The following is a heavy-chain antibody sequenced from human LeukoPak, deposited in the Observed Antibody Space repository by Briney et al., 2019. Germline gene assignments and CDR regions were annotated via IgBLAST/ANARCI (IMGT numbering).Heavy chain of an antibody. Sequence: SETLSLTCTVSGGSISSYYWSWIRQPPGKGLEWIGYIYYSGSTNYNPSPKSRVTISVDTSKNQFSLKLSSVTAADTAVYYCARHVDIVATMFDYWGQGTLVTVSS. CDR2: IYYSGST. CDR3: ARHVDIVATMFDY. D-gene: IGHD5-12*01. CDR1: GGSISSYY. V-gene: IGHV4-59*08. J-gene: IGHJ4*02.